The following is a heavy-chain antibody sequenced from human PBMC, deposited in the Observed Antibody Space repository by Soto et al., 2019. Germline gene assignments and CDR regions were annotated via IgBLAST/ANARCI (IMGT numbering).Heavy chain of an antibody. V-gene: IGHV1-8*01. CDR3: ARRPHCSGGICYYGLDN. D-gene: IGHD2-15*01. Sequence: ASVKVSCKASGYTFTNSDINWVRQAPGQGLEWMGWMNPDSGHAAYAQKFQGRVTLTTSTSTSTVYMEMRSLGSEDTAVYYCARRPHCSGGICYYGLDNWGQGTLVTVSS. CDR1: GYTFTNSD. J-gene: IGHJ4*02. CDR2: MNPDSGHA.